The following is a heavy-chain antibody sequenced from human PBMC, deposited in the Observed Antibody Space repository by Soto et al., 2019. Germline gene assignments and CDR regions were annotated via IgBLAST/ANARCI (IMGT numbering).Heavy chain of an antibody. CDR3: ARAQDGNDAFDI. CDR1: GFSFSDYY. J-gene: IGHJ3*02. Sequence: GGSLRLSCAASGFSFSDYYMSWIRQAPGEGLEWLSYISTSGGTTFYPDSVKGRFTVSRDNAKNSVFLQMSSLRDEDTAVYYCARAQDGNDAFDIWGQGTMVTVSS. CDR2: ISTSGGTT. V-gene: IGHV3-11*01.